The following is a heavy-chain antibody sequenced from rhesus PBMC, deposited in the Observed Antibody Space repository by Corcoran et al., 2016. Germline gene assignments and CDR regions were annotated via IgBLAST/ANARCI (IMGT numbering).Heavy chain of an antibody. CDR3: TRGGYCTGSGCYGLDS. CDR2: ISPYNGKK. CDR1: GYTFTSYY. Sequence: QVQLVQSGAEIKQPGASVKLSCKASGYTFTSYYMHWVRQAPGQGIEWIGLISPYNGKKSHAQVFQGRVTITTDTSTRTGYMELSSLRSEDTAVYYCTRGGYCTGSGCYGLDSWGQGVVVTVSS. D-gene: IGHD2-21*01. V-gene: IGHV1-180*01. J-gene: IGHJ6*01.